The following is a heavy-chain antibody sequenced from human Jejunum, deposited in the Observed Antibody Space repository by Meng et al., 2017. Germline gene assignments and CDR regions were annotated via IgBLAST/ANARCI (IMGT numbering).Heavy chain of an antibody. D-gene: IGHD3-22*01. CDR3: ARLYYFDSSGTYDY. CDR1: GYTFKNYL. V-gene: IGHV1-3*01. CDR2: VNAGNGNT. J-gene: IGHJ4*02. Sequence: QVQPVRSGAEVKKPGASVTVSCKASGYTFKNYLIHWVRQAPGQRLEWMGWVNAGNGNTKSSQNFEGRVTFNRDTSATTAYMELSSLTPEDTAVYYCARLYYFDSSGTYDYWGQGTLVTVSS.